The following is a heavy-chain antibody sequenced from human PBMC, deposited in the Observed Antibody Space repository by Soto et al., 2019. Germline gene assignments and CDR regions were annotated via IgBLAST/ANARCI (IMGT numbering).Heavy chain of an antibody. V-gene: IGHV4-59*01. D-gene: IGHD5-12*01. CDR2: IYYSGST. CDR1: GGPISNYY. CDR3: ARDFRGHSGYLGGVPQVATYYYYGMDV. Sequence: SETLSLTCTVSGGPISNYYWSWIRQPPGKGLEWIGYIYYSGSTKYNPSLKSRVTISADTSKNQISLKLTSVTAADTAVYYCARDFRGHSGYLGGVPQVATYYYYGMDVWGQGTTVTVSS. J-gene: IGHJ6*02.